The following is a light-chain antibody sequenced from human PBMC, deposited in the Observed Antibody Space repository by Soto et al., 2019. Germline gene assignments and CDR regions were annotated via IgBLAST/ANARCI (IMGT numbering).Light chain of an antibody. V-gene: IGKV1-39*01. Sequence: DIQMTQSPSSLSASVGDRVTITCRASQSISTYLNWYQQKVGKAPKLLIYAASSLQRGVPSRFSGSASATDFTLTISSLQPEDFATYYCQQSYSTPRTFGQGTKLEIK. CDR1: QSISTY. J-gene: IGKJ2*02. CDR2: AAS. CDR3: QQSYSTPRT.